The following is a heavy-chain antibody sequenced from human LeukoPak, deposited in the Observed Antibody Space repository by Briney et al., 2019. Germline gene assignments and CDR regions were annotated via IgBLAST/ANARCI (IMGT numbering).Heavy chain of an antibody. V-gene: IGHV3-30*03. CDR2: ISYDGSNK. Sequence: PGRSLRLSCAASGFTFSSYGMRWVRQAPGKGLEWVAVISYDGSNKYYADSVKGRFTISRDNSKNTLYLQMNSLRAEDTAVYYCARGRLDIVATFDYWGQGTLVTVSS. CDR3: ARGRLDIVATFDY. J-gene: IGHJ4*02. D-gene: IGHD5-12*01. CDR1: GFTFSSYG.